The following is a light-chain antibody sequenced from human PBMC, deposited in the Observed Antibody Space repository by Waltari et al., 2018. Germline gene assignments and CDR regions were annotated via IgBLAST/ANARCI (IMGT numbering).Light chain of an antibody. V-gene: IGLV2-11*01. CDR2: DVT. CDR1: GSDVGDFIS. Sequence: QSALTQPRSVSGSPGQSVTISCTGPGSDVGDFISVPWYQQHPGKAPKLVIFDVTKPPSGVPDRFSGSKSGTSASLTVSGLQAEDEADYYCCSYAGIWVFGGGTKLTVL. J-gene: IGLJ3*02. CDR3: CSYAGIWV.